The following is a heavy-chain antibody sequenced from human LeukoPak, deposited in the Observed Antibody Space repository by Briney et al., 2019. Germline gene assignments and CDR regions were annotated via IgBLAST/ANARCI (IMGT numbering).Heavy chain of an antibody. J-gene: IGHJ4*02. V-gene: IGHV1-46*01. CDR3: ARDQGVWYYDSSGYYPDY. Sequence: GASVKVSCKASGYTFTSYYMHWVRQAPGQGLEWMGKINPSGGSTSYAQKFQGRVTMTRDASTSTVYMELSSLRSEDTAVYYCARDQGVWYYDSSGYYPDYWGQGTLVTVSS. CDR2: INPSGGST. D-gene: IGHD3-22*01. CDR1: GYTFTSYY.